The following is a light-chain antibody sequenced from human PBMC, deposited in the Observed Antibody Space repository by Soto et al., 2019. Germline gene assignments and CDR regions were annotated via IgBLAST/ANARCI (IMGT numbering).Light chain of an antibody. CDR3: QQANNFNFPSIT. V-gene: IGKV1-12*01. J-gene: IGKJ4*01. Sequence: DIQMTQSPSFVSASIGDRVTITCRASQRISAWLGWYQQKPGKAPKLLIYTASTLQSGVPSRFSGRGFGTDFTLTISSLQPEVIATYYCQQANNFNFPSITFGGGTKVEIK. CDR1: QRISAW. CDR2: TAS.